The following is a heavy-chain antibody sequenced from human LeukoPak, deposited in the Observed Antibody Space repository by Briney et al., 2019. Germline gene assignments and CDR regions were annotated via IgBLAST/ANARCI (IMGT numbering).Heavy chain of an antibody. Sequence: GGSLRLSCTASGISFSDYYMSWIRQAPGGGLEWIAYICGSGDTINYADLVEGRFTITRDNAKKSLFLEMNSLRDEDTAVYYCARGVAMAIWSQGTLVTVSS. V-gene: IGHV3-11*04. D-gene: IGHD2-21*01. CDR1: GISFSDYY. CDR3: ARGVAMAI. CDR2: ICGSGDTI. J-gene: IGHJ4*02.